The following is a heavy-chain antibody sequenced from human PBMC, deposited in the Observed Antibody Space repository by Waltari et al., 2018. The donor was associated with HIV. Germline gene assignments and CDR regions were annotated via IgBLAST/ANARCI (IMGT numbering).Heavy chain of an antibody. CDR2: IRGKAVSGST. J-gene: IGHJ4*02. Sequence: EVHLVESGGGLVQPGRSLRLSCTASGFTFGDYGISWYRQAPGKGLEWLRLIRGKAVSGSTEYAASVKGRVTVSRDDSKSIAYLQINSLKTEDTAVYYCTRSLLATANLWSGGYWGQGALVTVSS. CDR3: TRSLLATANLWSGGY. D-gene: IGHD2-21*02. CDR1: GFTFGDYG. V-gene: IGHV3-49*03.